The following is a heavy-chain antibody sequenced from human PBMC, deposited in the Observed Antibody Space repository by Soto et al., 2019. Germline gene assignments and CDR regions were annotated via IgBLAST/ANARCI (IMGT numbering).Heavy chain of an antibody. CDR1: GGSISSSNW. V-gene: IGHV4-4*02. Sequence: PSETLSLTYVISGGSISSSNWWSWVRQPPGKGLEWIGEIYHSGSTNYNPSLKSRVTISVDKSKNQFSLKLSSVTAADTAVYYCARASIAVAGMIDYWGQGTLVTVS. D-gene: IGHD6-19*01. CDR3: ARASIAVAGMIDY. CDR2: IYHSGST. J-gene: IGHJ4*02.